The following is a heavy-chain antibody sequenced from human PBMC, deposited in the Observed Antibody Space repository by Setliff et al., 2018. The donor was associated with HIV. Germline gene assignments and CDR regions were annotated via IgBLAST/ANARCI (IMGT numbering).Heavy chain of an antibody. CDR3: ARLSGDYYYFDY. V-gene: IGHV4-4*09. CDR1: GGSISSYY. D-gene: IGHD2-21*02. Sequence: SETLSLTCTVSGGSISSYYWSWIRQPPGKGLEWIGYIYTNGSTNYNPSLRSRVTISLDTSKNQFSLKLTSVTAADTAVYYCARLSGDYYYFDYWGQGTLVTVSS. J-gene: IGHJ4*02. CDR2: IYTNGST.